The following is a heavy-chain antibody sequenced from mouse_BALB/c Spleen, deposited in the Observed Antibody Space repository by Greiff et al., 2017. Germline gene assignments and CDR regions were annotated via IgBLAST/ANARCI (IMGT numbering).Heavy chain of an antibody. V-gene: IGHV2-6-7*01. CDR2: IWGDGST. J-gene: IGHJ3*01. D-gene: IGHD3-2*01. CDR3: ARGEDSSGSAWFAY. CDR1: GFSLTGYG. Sequence: VKLVESGPGLVAPSQSLSITCTVSGFSLTGYGVNWVRQPPGKGLEWLGMIWGDGSTDYNSALKSRLGISKDNSKSQVFLKMNSLQTDDTARYYCARGEDSSGSAWFAYWGQGTLVTVSA.